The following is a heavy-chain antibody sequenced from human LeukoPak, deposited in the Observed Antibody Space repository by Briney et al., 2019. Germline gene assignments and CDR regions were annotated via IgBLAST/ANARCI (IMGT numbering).Heavy chain of an antibody. CDR1: GFTFSSYS. Sequence: GGSLRLSCAASGFTFSSYSMNWVRQAPGKGLEWVSSISSSSNYIYYADSVKGRFTISRDNAKNSLYLQMNSLRAEDTAVYYCARGPNRRCSGGSCYSDWFDPWGQGTLVTVSS. V-gene: IGHV3-21*01. J-gene: IGHJ5*02. CDR2: ISSSSNYI. D-gene: IGHD2-15*01. CDR3: ARGPNRRCSGGSCYSDWFDP.